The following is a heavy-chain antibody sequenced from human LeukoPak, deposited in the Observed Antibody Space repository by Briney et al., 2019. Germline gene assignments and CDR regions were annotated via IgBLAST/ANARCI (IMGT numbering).Heavy chain of an antibody. CDR3: AIKPPGGVVPTNWFDP. D-gene: IGHD3-16*01. CDR1: GYTLTELS. V-gene: IGHV1-24*01. CDR2: FDPEDGET. J-gene: IGHJ5*02. Sequence: GASVKVSCKVSGYTLTELSMHWVRQAPGKGLEWMGGFDPEDGETIYAQKFQGRVTMTEDTSTDTAYMELSSLRSEDTAVYYCAIKPPGGVVPTNWFDPWGQGTLVTVSS.